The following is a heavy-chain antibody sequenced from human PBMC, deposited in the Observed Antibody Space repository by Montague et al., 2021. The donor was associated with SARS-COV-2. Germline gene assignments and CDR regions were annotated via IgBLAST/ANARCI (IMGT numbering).Heavy chain of an antibody. D-gene: IGHD3-16*02. V-gene: IGHV4-39*01. J-gene: IGHJ4*02. Sequence: SETLSLTCTASGASISSSENSWGWIRQSPGKGLEWFGSIFYSGTTYFNPSPRSRIAISVDTSKNQFSLKVTSVTAADTAVYYCARHVTFGGVVVALDYWGQGHLVSVSS. CDR1: GASISSSENS. CDR3: ARHVTFGGVVVALDY. CDR2: IFYSGTT.